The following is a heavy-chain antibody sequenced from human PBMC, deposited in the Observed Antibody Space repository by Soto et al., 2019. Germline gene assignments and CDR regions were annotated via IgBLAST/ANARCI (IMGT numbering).Heavy chain of an antibody. CDR3: AINLVVVVAAFDY. D-gene: IGHD2-15*01. J-gene: IGHJ4*02. CDR2: INPNSGGT. Sequence: EASVKVSCKASGYTFTGYYMHWVRQAPGQGLEWMGWINPNSGGTNYAQKVQGRVTMTRDTSISTAYMELSRLRTDDTAVYYCAINLVVVVAAFDYWGQGTLVTVSS. V-gene: IGHV1-2*02. CDR1: GYTFTGYY.